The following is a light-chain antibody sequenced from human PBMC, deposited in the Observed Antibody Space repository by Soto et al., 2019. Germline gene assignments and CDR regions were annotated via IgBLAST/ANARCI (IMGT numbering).Light chain of an antibody. J-gene: IGKJ2*01. Sequence: DIQMTQSPSTLSASVGDRVTITCRASHSSSSWLAWYQQKPGKAPNLLIYDASSLESGVPSRFSGSGYGTEFTLSISILQPDDFATYYCQQYNSYPYTFGQVTKLEIK. V-gene: IGKV1-5*01. CDR3: QQYNSYPYT. CDR1: HSSSSW. CDR2: DAS.